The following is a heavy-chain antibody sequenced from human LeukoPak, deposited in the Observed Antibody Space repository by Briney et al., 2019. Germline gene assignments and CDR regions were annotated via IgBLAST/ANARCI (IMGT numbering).Heavy chain of an antibody. Sequence: GGSLRLSCAASGFTLSSYSMSWVRQAPGKGLEWVSSISGSGGSTYYADSVKGRFTISRDNAKNTLYLQMNSLRGEDTAVYYCAKRSYRWGSGRRFDPWGQGTLVTVSS. CDR1: GFTLSSYS. V-gene: IGHV3-23*01. CDR3: AKRSYRWGSGRRFDP. J-gene: IGHJ5*02. CDR2: ISGSGGST. D-gene: IGHD3-10*01.